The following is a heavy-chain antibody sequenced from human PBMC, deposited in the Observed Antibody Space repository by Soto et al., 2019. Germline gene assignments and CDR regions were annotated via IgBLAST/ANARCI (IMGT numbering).Heavy chain of an antibody. D-gene: IGHD3-10*01. CDR1: GYTFTYYY. V-gene: IGHV1-8*02. CDR2: MNPNSGNT. Sequence: ASVNVSCKASGYTFTYYYIHWVRQAPGQGLEWMGWMNPNSGNTGYAQKFQGRVTMTRNTSISTAYMELSSLRSEDTAVYYCARGGVFFFAAPTNPFDYWGQGTLVTVSS. J-gene: IGHJ4*02. CDR3: ARGGVFFFAAPTNPFDY.